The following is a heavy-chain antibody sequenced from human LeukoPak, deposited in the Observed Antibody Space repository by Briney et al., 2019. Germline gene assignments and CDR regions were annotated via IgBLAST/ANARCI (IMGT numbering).Heavy chain of an antibody. V-gene: IGHV3-21*01. CDR3: VRIWFADWYFDL. Sequence: PGGSLRLPCAASGFTFSTYSMNWVRQAPGKGLEWVSSISSSSSYIYYADSMKGRFTISRDNAKNSLYLQMNSLRAEDTAVYYCVRIWFADWYFDLWGRGTLVTVSS. J-gene: IGHJ2*01. CDR2: ISSSSSYI. D-gene: IGHD3-10*01. CDR1: GFTFSTYS.